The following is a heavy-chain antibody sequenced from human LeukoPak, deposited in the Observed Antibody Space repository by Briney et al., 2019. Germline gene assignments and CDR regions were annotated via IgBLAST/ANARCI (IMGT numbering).Heavy chain of an antibody. CDR3: ARGYTSGWSPALDI. V-gene: IGHV4-61*01. CDR2: IYFSGST. J-gene: IGHJ3*02. Sequence: SETLSLTCTVSGGSISSGSYYWSWIRQPPGKGLEWIGYIYFSGSTNYNPSLKNRVTFSVDTSKNQFSLNLSSVTAADTAVYYCARGYTSGWSPALDIWGQGTMVTVSS. D-gene: IGHD6-19*01. CDR1: GGSISSGSYY.